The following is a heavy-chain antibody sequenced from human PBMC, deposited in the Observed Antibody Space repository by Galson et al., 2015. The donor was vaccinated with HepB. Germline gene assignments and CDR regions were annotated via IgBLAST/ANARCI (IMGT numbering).Heavy chain of an antibody. D-gene: IGHD6-19*01. CDR3: ARERGAGWYEGNDY. CDR1: GFTFSSYS. V-gene: IGHV3-30*04. J-gene: IGHJ4*02. CDR2: ISPDGRNT. Sequence: SLRLSCAASGFTFSSYSIHWVREAPGKGLEWVAIISPDGRNTYYAYSVKGRFTISRDNSRNTLYLQMNGLRSDDTAVYYCARERGAGWYEGNDYWGQGTLVVVSS.